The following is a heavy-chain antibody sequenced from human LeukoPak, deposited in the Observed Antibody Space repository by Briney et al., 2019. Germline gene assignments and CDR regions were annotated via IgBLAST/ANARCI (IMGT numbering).Heavy chain of an antibody. CDR3: ARLMLWPVGYAFDI. V-gene: IGHV4-38-2*01. J-gene: IGHJ3*02. CDR2: IYHSGST. D-gene: IGHD2-2*01. CDR1: GYSISSGYY. Sequence: PSETLSLTCAVSGYSISSGYYWGWIRQPPGKGLEWIGSIYHSGSTYYNPSLKSRVTISVDTSKDQFSLKLSSVTAADTAVYYCARLMLWPVGYAFDIWGQGTMVTVSS.